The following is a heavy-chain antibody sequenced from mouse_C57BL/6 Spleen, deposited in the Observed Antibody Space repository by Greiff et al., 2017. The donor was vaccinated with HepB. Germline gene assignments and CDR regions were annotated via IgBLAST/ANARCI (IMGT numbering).Heavy chain of an antibody. V-gene: IGHV1-69*01. Sequence: VQLKQPGAELVMPGASVKLSCKASGYTFTSYWMHWVKQRPGQGLEWIGEIDPSDSYTNYNQKFKGKSTLTVDKSSSTAYMQLSSLTSEDSAVYYCARGHPSLPLDYWGQGTTLTVSS. CDR3: ARGHPSLPLDY. J-gene: IGHJ2*01. CDR2: IDPSDSYT. D-gene: IGHD6-1*01. CDR1: GYTFTSYW.